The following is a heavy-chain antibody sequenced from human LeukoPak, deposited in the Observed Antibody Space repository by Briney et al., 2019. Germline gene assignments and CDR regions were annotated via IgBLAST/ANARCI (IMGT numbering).Heavy chain of an antibody. V-gene: IGHV4-39*07. CDR1: GGSISSNTYY. CDR3: ARDDSLLQFGC. CDR2: IYYSGST. D-gene: IGHD5-24*01. J-gene: IGHJ4*02. Sequence: SETLSLTCTVSGGSISSNTYYWGWIRQPPGKGLEWIGSIYYSGSTYYNPSLKSRVTISVDTSKDQFSLKLSSVTAADTAVYYCARDDSLLQFGCWGQGTLVTVSS.